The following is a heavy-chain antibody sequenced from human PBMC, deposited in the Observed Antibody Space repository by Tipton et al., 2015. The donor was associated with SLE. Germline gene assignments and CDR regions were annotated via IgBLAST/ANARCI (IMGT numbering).Heavy chain of an antibody. CDR2: IIPIFGTA. J-gene: IGHJ5*02. D-gene: IGHD4-17*01. CDR1: GYTFTGYY. V-gene: IGHV1-69*13. Sequence: QSGAEVKKPGASVKVSCKASGYTFTGYYMHWVRQAPGQGLEWMGRIIPIFGTANYAQKFQGRVTITADESTSTAYMELSSLRSEDTAVYYCARDDNYGGNWFDPWGQGTLVTVSS. CDR3: ARDDNYGGNWFDP.